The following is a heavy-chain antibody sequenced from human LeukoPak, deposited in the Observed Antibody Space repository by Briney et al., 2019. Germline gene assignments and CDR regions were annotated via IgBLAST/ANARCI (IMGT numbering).Heavy chain of an antibody. Sequence: SETLSLTCTVSGGSISSYYWSWIRQPPGKGLEWIGYIYYSGSTNYTPSLKNRVTISVDTSKNQFSLKLSPVTAADTAVYYCARGGLGYSYGSFDYWGQGTLVTVSS. V-gene: IGHV4-59*01. CDR2: IYYSGST. CDR1: GGSISSYY. CDR3: ARGGLGYSYGSFDY. D-gene: IGHD5-18*01. J-gene: IGHJ4*02.